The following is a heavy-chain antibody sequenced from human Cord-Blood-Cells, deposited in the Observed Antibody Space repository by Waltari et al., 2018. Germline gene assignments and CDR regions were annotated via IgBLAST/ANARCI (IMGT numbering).Heavy chain of an antibody. CDR3: ARGGKTSIAARPGAFDI. CDR2: IKQDGSEK. V-gene: IGHV3-7*01. Sequence: EVQLVESGGGLVQPGGSLRLSCAASGFTFSSYWMSWVRQAPGKGREWVANIKQDGSEKYYVDSVKGRFTISRDNAKNSLYLQMNSLRAEDTAVYYCARGGKTSIAARPGAFDIWGQGTMVTVSS. D-gene: IGHD6-6*01. J-gene: IGHJ3*02. CDR1: GFTFSSYW.